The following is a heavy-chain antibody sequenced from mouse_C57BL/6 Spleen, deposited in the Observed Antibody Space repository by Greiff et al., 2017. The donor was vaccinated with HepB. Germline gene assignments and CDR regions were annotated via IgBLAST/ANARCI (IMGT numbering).Heavy chain of an antibody. CDR2: IYPGDGDT. CDR3: ARSTYYSNYDWFAY. D-gene: IGHD2-5*01. V-gene: IGHV1-80*01. J-gene: IGHJ3*01. CDR1: GYAFSSYW. Sequence: QVQLQQSGAELVKPGASVKISCKASGYAFSSYWMNWVKQRPGKGLEWIGQIYPGDGDTNYNGKFKGKATLTADKSSSTAYMQLSSLTSEDSAVYFCARSTYYSNYDWFAYWGQGTLVTVSA.